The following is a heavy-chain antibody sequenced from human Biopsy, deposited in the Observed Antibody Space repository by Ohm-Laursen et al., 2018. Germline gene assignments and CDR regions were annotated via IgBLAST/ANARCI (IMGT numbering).Heavy chain of an antibody. CDR2: INIDGSTT. J-gene: IGHJ3*02. Sequence: GSLRLSCTASGFSFSSYWMHWVRQGPGKGLVWVSRINIDGSTTRYADSVKGRFTISRDNAKNTLYLQMNSLGVEDSAVYYCAGDIYYITNWRAFDMWGQGTMVTVAS. CDR3: AGDIYYITNWRAFDM. V-gene: IGHV3-74*01. D-gene: IGHD1-1*01. CDR1: GFSFSSYW.